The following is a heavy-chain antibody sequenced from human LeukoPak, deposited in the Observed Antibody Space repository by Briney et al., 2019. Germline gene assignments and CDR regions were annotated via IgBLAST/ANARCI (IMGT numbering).Heavy chain of an antibody. CDR2: IYHSGST. CDR3: ATLIDNRSMIVVVSDY. V-gene: IGHV4-38-2*02. Sequence: SETLSLTCTVSGYSISSGYYWGWIRQPPGKGLEWIGSIYHSGSTYYNPSLKSRVTISVDTSKNQFSLKLSSVTAADTAVYYCATLIDNRSMIVVVSDYWGQGTLVTVSS. CDR1: GYSISSGYY. D-gene: IGHD3-22*01. J-gene: IGHJ4*02.